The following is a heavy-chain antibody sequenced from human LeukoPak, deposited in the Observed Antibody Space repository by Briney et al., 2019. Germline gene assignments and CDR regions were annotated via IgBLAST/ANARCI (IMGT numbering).Heavy chain of an antibody. CDR2: INHSGST. D-gene: IGHD4-23*01. V-gene: IGHV4-34*01. CDR3: ARGWGLRWSPLDY. Sequence: SETLSLTCAVYGVSFSGYYWSWIRQPPGKGLEWIGEINHSGSTNYNPSLKSRVTISVDTSKNQFSLKLSSVTAADTAVYYCARGWGLRWSPLDYWGQGTLVTVSS. J-gene: IGHJ4*02. CDR1: GVSFSGYY.